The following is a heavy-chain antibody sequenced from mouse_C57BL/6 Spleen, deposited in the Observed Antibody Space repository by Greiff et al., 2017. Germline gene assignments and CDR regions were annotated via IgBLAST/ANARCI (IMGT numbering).Heavy chain of an antibody. V-gene: IGHV1-64*01. CDR2: IHPNSGST. CDR3: ARGVGDWDEGY. CDR1: GYTFTSYW. D-gene: IGHD4-1*01. J-gene: IGHJ2*01. Sequence: QVQLKQPGAELVKPGASVKLSCKASGYTFTSYWMHWVKQRPGQGLEWIGMIHPNSGSTNYNEKFKSKATLTVAKSSSTAYMQLSSLTSEDSAVXYCARGVGDWDEGYWGQGTTRTVSS.